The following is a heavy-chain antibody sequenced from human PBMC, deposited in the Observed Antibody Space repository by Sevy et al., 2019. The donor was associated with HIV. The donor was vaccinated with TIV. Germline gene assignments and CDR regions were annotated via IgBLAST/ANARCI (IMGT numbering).Heavy chain of an antibody. Sequence: ASVKVSCKGSGYTFTCYYMHWVRQAPGQGLEWMGRINPNSGGRNYAQTFQGRVTMTRDTSISTAYMELSRLRSDDTAVYYCARDLRPHCTNGVCYKGYYYGMDVWGQGTTVTVSS. J-gene: IGHJ6*02. CDR3: ARDLRPHCTNGVCYKGYYYGMDV. D-gene: IGHD2-8*01. CDR1: GYTFTCYY. CDR2: INPNSGGR. V-gene: IGHV1-2*06.